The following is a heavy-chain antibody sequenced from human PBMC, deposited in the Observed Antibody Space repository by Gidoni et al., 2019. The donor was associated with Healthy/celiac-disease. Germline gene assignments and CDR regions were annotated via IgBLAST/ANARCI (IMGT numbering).Heavy chain of an antibody. CDR2: SNSDGSST. J-gene: IGHJ6*02. Sequence: SCAASGFTFSSYWMHWVRQAPGKGLVWVSRSNSDGSSTSYADSVKGRFTISRDNAKNTLYLQMNSLRAEDTAVYYCASEDRNYGMDVWGQGTTVTVSS. D-gene: IGHD2-15*01. V-gene: IGHV3-74*01. CDR3: ASEDRNYGMDV. CDR1: GFTFSSYW.